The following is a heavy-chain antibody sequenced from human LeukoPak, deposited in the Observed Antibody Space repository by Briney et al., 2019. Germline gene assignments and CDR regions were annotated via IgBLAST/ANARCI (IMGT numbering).Heavy chain of an antibody. CDR1: GFTVSSNY. CDR2: ISYDGSNK. J-gene: IGHJ4*02. V-gene: IGHV3-30*03. Sequence: GGSLRLSCAASGFTVSSNYMSWVRQAPGKGLEWVAVISYDGSNKYYADSVKGRFTISRDNSKNTLYLQMNSLRAEDTAVYYCARMQHPVDYWGQGTLVTVSS. D-gene: IGHD6-13*01. CDR3: ARMQHPVDY.